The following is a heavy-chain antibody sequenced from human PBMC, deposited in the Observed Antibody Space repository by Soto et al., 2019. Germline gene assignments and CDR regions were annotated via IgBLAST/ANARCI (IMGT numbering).Heavy chain of an antibody. Sequence: QVKLQESGPGLVKPSETLSLTCVVSGGSLSSYYWCWIRQPPGEGLEWIGYIYYSGSTNDNPSLKSRVTISVDTAKNQCSLKLSSVTAADTAVYYCARTWGSTSDFWGRGTLVTVAS. CDR2: IYYSGST. D-gene: IGHD3-16*01. CDR1: GGSLSSYY. CDR3: ARTWGSTSDF. V-gene: IGHV4-59*01. J-gene: IGHJ4*02.